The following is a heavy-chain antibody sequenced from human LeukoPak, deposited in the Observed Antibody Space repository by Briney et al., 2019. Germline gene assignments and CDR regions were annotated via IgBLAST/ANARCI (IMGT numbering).Heavy chain of an antibody. V-gene: IGHV7-4-1*02. J-gene: IGHJ4*02. Sequence: ASVKVSCKASGYTFTTYSRRWVRQAPGQGLEWMGWINTNTWNPTYAQCFRGRFVFSLDPSVSTSYMQISSLEDEDPDVYYCARGGIGYCSGGSRYGDYWGPGTLVTVSS. CDR2: INTNTWNP. CDR3: ARGGIGYCSGGSRYGDY. D-gene: IGHD2-15*01. CDR1: GYTFTTYS.